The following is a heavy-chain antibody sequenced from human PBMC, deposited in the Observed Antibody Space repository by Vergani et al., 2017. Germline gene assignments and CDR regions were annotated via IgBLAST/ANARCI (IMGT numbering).Heavy chain of an antibody. Sequence: EVQLVESGGGLVKPGGSLGLSCFASGFTFGSYSMNWVRQAPGKGLEWVSFISISSSYRYYADSVKGRFTISRDNGEYSLLLQMNSLRPEDTAVYYCASGVPGYQLATQYFQHWGQGTLVTVSS. D-gene: IGHD2-2*01. V-gene: IGHV3-21*01. J-gene: IGHJ1*01. CDR3: ASGVPGYQLATQYFQH. CDR1: GFTFGSYS. CDR2: ISISSSYR.